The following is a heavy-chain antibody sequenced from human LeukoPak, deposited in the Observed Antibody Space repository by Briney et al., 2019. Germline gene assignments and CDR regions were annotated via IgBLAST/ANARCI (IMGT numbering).Heavy chain of an antibody. Sequence: GGSLRLSCAASGFTFSSYAMSWVRQAPGKGLEWVSAISGSGGSAYYADSVKGRFTISRDNSKNTLYLQMNSLRAEDTAVYYCAKDAMEQWLVPGDYWGQGTLVTVSS. V-gene: IGHV3-23*01. J-gene: IGHJ4*02. D-gene: IGHD6-19*01. CDR1: GFTFSSYA. CDR2: ISGSGGSA. CDR3: AKDAMEQWLVPGDY.